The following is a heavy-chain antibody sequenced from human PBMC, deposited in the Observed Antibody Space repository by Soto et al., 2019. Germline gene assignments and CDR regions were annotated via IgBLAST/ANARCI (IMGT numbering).Heavy chain of an antibody. V-gene: IGHV4-39*02. CDR1: GGSISSYS. CDR2: IYYSGNT. Sequence: SETLSLTCTVSGGSISSYSWGWVRQPPGKGLEWIGTIYYSGNTYYNPSLKSRVTISVDTSKNHFSLKLSSVTAADTAVYYCARLGGYCSSTSCYGFYGMDVWGQGTTVTVSS. CDR3: ARLGGYCSSTSCYGFYGMDV. J-gene: IGHJ6*02. D-gene: IGHD2-2*01.